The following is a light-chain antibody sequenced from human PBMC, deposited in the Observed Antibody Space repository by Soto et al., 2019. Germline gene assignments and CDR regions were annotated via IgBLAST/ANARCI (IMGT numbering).Light chain of an antibody. V-gene: IGKV1-39*01. CDR3: QQSFRTPYT. Sequence: IQLTQSPSYLSASGRDRVTITCRASQSINNYLNWYQQKTGEXXKXLIYTTSNLQTGVPSRFSGSGSETDFTITISSLQPEDGVTYYGQQSFRTPYTFGQGTRLEIK. CDR2: TTS. CDR1: QSINNY. J-gene: IGKJ5*01.